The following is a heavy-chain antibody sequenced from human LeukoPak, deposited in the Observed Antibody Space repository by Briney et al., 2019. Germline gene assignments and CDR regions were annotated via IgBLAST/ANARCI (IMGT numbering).Heavy chain of an antibody. J-gene: IGHJ5*02. CDR3: ARGGYYGSGNDFRFDP. CDR1: GGSISSYY. CDR2: IYYSGSN. V-gene: IGHV4-59*01. Sequence: SETLSLTCTVSGGSISSYYWSWIRQPPGKGLEWIGYIYYSGSNNYKPYLKSRVTISVDTSKSQFSLKLSSVTAADTAVYYCARGGYYGSGNDFRFDPWGQGTLVTVSS. D-gene: IGHD3-10*01.